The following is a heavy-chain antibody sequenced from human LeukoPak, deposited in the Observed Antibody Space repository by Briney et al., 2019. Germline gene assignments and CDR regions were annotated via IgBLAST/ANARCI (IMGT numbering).Heavy chain of an antibody. V-gene: IGHV3-9*01. D-gene: IGHD4-23*01. CDR3: ARDLLRWGGY. Sequence: GGSLRLSCAASGFTFDDYAMHWVRQAPGKGLEWVSGISWNSGSIGYADSVKGRFTISRDNAKNSLYLQMNSLRAEDTAVYYCARDLLRWGGYWGQGTLVTVSS. CDR2: ISWNSGSI. J-gene: IGHJ4*02. CDR1: GFTFDDYA.